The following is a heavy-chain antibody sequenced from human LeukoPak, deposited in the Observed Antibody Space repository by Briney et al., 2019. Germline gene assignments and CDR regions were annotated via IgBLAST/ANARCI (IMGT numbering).Heavy chain of an antibody. CDR2: ISAYNGNT. J-gene: IGHJ5*02. Sequence: ASVKVSCKASGYTFTSYGISWVRQAPGQGLEWMGWISAYNGNTNYAQKLQGRVTITADESTSTAYMELSSLRSEDTAVYYCARVQEDSSGWYLWFDPWGQGTLVTVSS. CDR3: ARVQEDSSGWYLWFDP. CDR1: GYTFTSYG. V-gene: IGHV1-18*01. D-gene: IGHD6-19*01.